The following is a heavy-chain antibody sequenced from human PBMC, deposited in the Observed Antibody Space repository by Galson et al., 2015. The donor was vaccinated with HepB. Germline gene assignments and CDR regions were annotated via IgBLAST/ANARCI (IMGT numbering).Heavy chain of an antibody. D-gene: IGHD1-26*01. V-gene: IGHV1-2*06. J-gene: IGHJ4*02. Sequence: SVKVSCKASGYTFTGYYMHWVRQAPGQGLEWMGRINPNSGGTNYAQKFQGRVTMTRDTSISTAYMELSRLRSDDTAVYYCAKGGALGGGGSYFFDYWGQGTLVTVSS. CDR3: AKGGALGGGGSYFFDY. CDR1: GYTFTGYY. CDR2: INPNSGGT.